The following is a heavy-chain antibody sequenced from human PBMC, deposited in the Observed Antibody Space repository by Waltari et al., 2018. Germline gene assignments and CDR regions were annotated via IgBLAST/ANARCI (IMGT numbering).Heavy chain of an antibody. Sequence: EEHLLESGGGLAQPGGSLRLPVAASGFKFTSYAMSWVRQAPGKGLEWVSGISDSGVITKYADSVKGRFTVSRDNSKNTVFLHLNSLRAEDTAIYYCARHLYSIDYLELAKWGQGTLVTVSS. V-gene: IGHV3-23*01. CDR3: ARHLYSIDYLELAK. D-gene: IGHD3-22*01. CDR1: GFKFTSYA. CDR2: ISDSGVIT. J-gene: IGHJ4*02.